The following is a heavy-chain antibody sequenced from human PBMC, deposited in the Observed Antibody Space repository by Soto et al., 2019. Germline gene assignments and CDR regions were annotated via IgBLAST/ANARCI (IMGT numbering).Heavy chain of an antibody. V-gene: IGHV1-46*01. CDR1: GYTFTSYY. CDR2: INPSGGST. D-gene: IGHD2-2*01. Sequence: ASVKVSCKASGYTFTSYYMHWVRQAPGQGLEWMGIINPSGGSTSYAQKFQGRVTMTRDTSMSTVYMELSSLRSEDTAVYYCAREKSLWSPAAVLYYYYGMDVWGQGTTVTVSS. CDR3: AREKSLWSPAAVLYYYYGMDV. J-gene: IGHJ6*02.